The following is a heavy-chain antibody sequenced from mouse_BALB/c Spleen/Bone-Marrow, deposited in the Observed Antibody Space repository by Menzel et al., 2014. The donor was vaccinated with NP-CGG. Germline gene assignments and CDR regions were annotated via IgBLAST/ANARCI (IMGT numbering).Heavy chain of an antibody. J-gene: IGHJ4*01. CDR2: TNPSNGGT. D-gene: IGHD2-1*01. V-gene: IGHV1S16*01. Sequence: QVQLKESGADLVKPGASVKLSCKASGYTFTSYYMYWVQQRPGQGLEWIGETNPSNGGTNFNEKFKSKATLTVDKSSSTAYMQLSSLTSEDSAVYYCIYYGNPYAMDYWGQGTSVTVSS. CDR1: GYTFTSYY. CDR3: IYYGNPYAMDY.